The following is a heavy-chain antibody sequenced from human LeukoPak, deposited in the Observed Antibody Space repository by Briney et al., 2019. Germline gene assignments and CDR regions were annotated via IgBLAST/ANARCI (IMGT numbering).Heavy chain of an antibody. CDR2: IYYSGST. CDR1: GFTFSSYA. J-gene: IGHJ4*02. CDR3: ARDNGIAARFFDY. Sequence: LRLSCAASGFTFSSYAMSWIRQHPGKGLEWIGYIYYSGSTYYNPSLKSRVTIAVDTSKNQFSLKLSSVTAADTAVYYCARDNGIAARFFDYWGQGTLVTVSS. V-gene: IGHV4-31*02. D-gene: IGHD6-6*01.